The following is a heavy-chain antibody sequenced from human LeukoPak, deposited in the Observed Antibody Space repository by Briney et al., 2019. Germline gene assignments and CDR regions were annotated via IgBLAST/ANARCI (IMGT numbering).Heavy chain of an antibody. CDR2: VGISGDT. CDR1: GFTFRSYD. J-gene: IGHJ4*02. V-gene: IGHV3-13*01. D-gene: IGHD6-19*01. CDR3: VRGGIQVSGIDEIDY. Sequence: GGSLRLSCAASGFTFRSYDMHWVRQATGKGLEWVSAVGISGDTYYAGSVKGRFTIYRANAKNSLYLQMNSLTAGDTAVYYCVRGGIQVSGIDEIDYWGQGTLVTVSS.